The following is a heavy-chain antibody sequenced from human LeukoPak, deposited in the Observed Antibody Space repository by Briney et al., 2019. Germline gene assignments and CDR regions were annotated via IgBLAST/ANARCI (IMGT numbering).Heavy chain of an antibody. CDR3: ARGSRDGYNYSAFDI. V-gene: IGHV3-30-3*01. CDR1: GFTFSSYA. Sequence: PGGSLRLSCAASGFTFSSYAMHWVRQAPGKGLEWVAVISYDGSNKYYADSVKGRFTISRDNSKNTLYPQMNSLRAEDTAVYYCARGSRDGYNYSAFDIWGQGTMVTVSS. J-gene: IGHJ3*02. D-gene: IGHD5-24*01. CDR2: ISYDGSNK.